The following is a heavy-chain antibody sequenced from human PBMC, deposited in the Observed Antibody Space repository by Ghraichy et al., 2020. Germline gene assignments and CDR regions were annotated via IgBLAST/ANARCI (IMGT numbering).Heavy chain of an antibody. V-gene: IGHV3-21*01. CDR1: GFTLSDYN. D-gene: IGHD1-1*01. CDR2: LSSSSTYT. Sequence: GESPNISCAASGFTLSDYNINWVRQAPGKGLEWVSSLSSSSTYTHYADSLKGRFTISRDNAKNSVYLQMNSLRAEDTAVYYCAREDKYLSGYYGMDVWGQGTTVTVSS. CDR3: AREDKYLSGYYGMDV. J-gene: IGHJ6*02.